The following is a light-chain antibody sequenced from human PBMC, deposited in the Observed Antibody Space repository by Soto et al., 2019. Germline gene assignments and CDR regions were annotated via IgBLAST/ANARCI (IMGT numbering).Light chain of an antibody. CDR1: SSDIGAYDY. Sequence: QSALTQPASLSGSPGQSITISCTGTSSDIGAYDYVSWFQQHPGKAPKLMISEVNNRPSGVSNRFSGSKSGNTAYLTISGLKVEDEADYYCCSSGGSPTYVFGTGTKVTVL. J-gene: IGLJ1*01. CDR2: EVN. CDR3: CSSGGSPTYV. V-gene: IGLV2-14*01.